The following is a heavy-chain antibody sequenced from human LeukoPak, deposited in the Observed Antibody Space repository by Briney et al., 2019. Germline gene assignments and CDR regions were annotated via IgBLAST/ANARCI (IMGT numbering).Heavy chain of an antibody. V-gene: IGHV3-30*02. D-gene: IGHD2-8*01. Sequence: HPGGSLRLSCAASGFIFSSYGMHWVRQAPDKGLEWVAFIRYDGSRKYYADSVKGRFTISRDNSKNTLYLQMNSLRAEDTAMYYCAKVSLNMVNAAFDIWGQGTMVSVSS. CDR3: AKVSLNMVNAAFDI. J-gene: IGHJ3*02. CDR1: GFIFSSYG. CDR2: IRYDGSRK.